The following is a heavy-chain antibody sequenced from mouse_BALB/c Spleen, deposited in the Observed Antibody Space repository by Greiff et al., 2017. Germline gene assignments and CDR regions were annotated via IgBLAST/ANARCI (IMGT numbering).Heavy chain of an antibody. CDR1: GFAFSSYD. V-gene: IGHV5-12-1*01. J-gene: IGHJ2*01. CDR3: ARHPGTSLFDY. CDR2: ISSGGGST. Sequence: EVKLMESGGGLVKPGGSLKLSCAASGFAFSSYDMSWVRQTPEKRLEWVAYISSGGGSTYYPDTVKGRFTISRDNAKNTLYLQMSSLKSEDTAMYYCARHPGTSLFDYWGQGTTLTVSS. D-gene: IGHD4-1*01.